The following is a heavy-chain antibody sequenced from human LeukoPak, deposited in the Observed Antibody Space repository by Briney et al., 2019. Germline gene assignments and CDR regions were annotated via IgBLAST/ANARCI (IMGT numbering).Heavy chain of an antibody. CDR1: RYPLTSYA. Sequence: ASVKVSCKASRYPLTSYAMHWVRQAPGQRLEWMGWIHVGNGNTEYSQKFQGRVTITRDTPATTTYMELSSLRSEDTAVYYCARVDGSGPNAPNDCWGQGSLVTVSS. CDR3: ARVDGSGPNAPNDC. J-gene: IGHJ4*02. CDR2: IHVGNGNT. D-gene: IGHD3-10*01. V-gene: IGHV1-3*01.